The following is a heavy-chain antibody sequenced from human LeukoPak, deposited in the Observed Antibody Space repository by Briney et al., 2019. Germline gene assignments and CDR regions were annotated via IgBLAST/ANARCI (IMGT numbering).Heavy chain of an antibody. D-gene: IGHD3-22*01. CDR2: IYNSGST. J-gene: IGHJ1*01. V-gene: IGHV4-39*07. CDR3: ASPRGDDSGGYYTWYFHH. Sequence: SETLSLTCTVSGGSISSTNYYWGWIRQPPGKGLQWIGNIYNSGSTYYNPSLKSRLSISVDTSKNQFSLKLSSVTAADTAVYFCASPRGDDSGGYYTWYFHHWGQGILVTVSS. CDR1: GGSISSTNYY.